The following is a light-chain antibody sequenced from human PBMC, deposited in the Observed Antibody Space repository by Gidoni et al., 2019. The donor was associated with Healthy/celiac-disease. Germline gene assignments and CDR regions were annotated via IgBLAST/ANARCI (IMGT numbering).Light chain of an antibody. Sequence: DIQMTPSPSTLSASVGDGVTITCRASQSISSWLAWYQQKPGKAPKLLIYKASSLESGVPSRFSGSGSGTEFTLTISSLQPDDFATYYCQQYNSYSGTFGQGTKVEIK. CDR3: QQYNSYSGT. CDR2: KAS. J-gene: IGKJ1*01. V-gene: IGKV1-5*03. CDR1: QSISSW.